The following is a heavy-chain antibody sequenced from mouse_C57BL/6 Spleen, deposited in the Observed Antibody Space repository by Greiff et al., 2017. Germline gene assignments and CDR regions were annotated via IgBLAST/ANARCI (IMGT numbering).Heavy chain of an antibody. CDR2: IYPGGGYT. J-gene: IGHJ2*01. CDR1: GYTFTNYW. Sequence: VKLMESGAELVRPGTSVKMSCKASGYTFTNYWIGWAKQRPGHGLEWIGDIYPGGGYTNYNEKFKGKATLTADKSSSTAYMQFSSLTSEDSAIYYCARSGPYGNYFDYWGQGTTLTVSS. CDR3: ARSGPYGNYFDY. D-gene: IGHD2-1*01. V-gene: IGHV1-63*01.